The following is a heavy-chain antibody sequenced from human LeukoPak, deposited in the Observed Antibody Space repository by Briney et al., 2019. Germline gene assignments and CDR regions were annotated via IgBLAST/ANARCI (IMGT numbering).Heavy chain of an antibody. D-gene: IGHD1-26*01. CDR2: VYYSGST. J-gene: IGHJ4*02. V-gene: IGHV4-59*01. Sequence: SETLSLTCTVSGGSISSYYWSWIRQPPGKGLEWIGYVYYSGSTNYNPSLKSRVTISVDTSKNQFSLKLSSVTAADTAVYYCARDKGSYYFDYWGQGTLVTVSS. CDR3: ARDKGSYYFDY. CDR1: GGSISSYY.